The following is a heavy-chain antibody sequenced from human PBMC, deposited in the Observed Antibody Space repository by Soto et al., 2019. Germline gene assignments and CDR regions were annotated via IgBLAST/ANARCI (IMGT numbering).Heavy chain of an antibody. D-gene: IGHD2-21*01. Sequence: LKISCKGSGYSFTSYWIGWVRQMPGKGLEWMGIIYPGDSDTRYSPSFQGQVTISADKSISTAYLQWSSLKASDTAMYYCARSIAGPYYYYGMDVWGQGTTVTVSS. CDR3: ARSIAGPYYYYGMDV. CDR2: IYPGDSDT. V-gene: IGHV5-51*01. J-gene: IGHJ6*02. CDR1: GYSFTSYW.